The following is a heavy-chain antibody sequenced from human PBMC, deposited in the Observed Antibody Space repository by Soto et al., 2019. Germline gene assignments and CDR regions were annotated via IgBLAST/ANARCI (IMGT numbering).Heavy chain of an antibody. CDR2: VFYSGAT. CDR1: GGPIKTGDYC. V-gene: IGHV4-30-4*01. J-gene: IGHJ4*02. D-gene: IGHD3-10*01. Sequence: SETLSLTCNVSGGPIKTGDYCWNWIRQPPGKGLEWIGYVFYSGATNYSPSLESRAAISMDTSKNQFSLSLTSVTAADTAVYYCARAGFSYGHLLFWGQGIRVTVSS. CDR3: ARAGFSYGHLLF.